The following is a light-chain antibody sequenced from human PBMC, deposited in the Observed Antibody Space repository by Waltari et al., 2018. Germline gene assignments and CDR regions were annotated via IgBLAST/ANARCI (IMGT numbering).Light chain of an antibody. J-gene: IGKJ4*01. CDR3: QQYEDWPRHS. Sequence: EILVTQSPATLSVSLGERVTLSCRASQNVGTSLAWYQQKPGQTPRPLIFGAYSRTSGVPARFSGSGSGTDFTLAISSLQSEDFAVYYCQQYEDWPRHSFGGGTKVQIE. CDR1: QNVGTS. V-gene: IGKV3-15*01. CDR2: GAY.